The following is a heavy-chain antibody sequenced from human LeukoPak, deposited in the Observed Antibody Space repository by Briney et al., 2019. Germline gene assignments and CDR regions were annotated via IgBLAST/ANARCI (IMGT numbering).Heavy chain of an antibody. CDR1: GGSTIRSSYY. Sequence: PSETLSLTCTVSGGSTIRSSYYWGWIRQSPGKGLEWIGSIYYSDSGTMYYNPSLKSRVTMSADTSKNQFSLRVSAVTAADTAVYYCARRPPALGAFDIWGQGTMVSVSS. CDR3: ARRPPALGAFDI. CDR2: IYYSDSGTM. V-gene: IGHV4-39*01. J-gene: IGHJ3*02.